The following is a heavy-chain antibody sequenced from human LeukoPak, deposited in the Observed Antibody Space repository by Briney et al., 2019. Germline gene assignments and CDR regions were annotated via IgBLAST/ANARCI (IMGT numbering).Heavy chain of an antibody. V-gene: IGHV4-39*07. CDR3: ARGEYQLLSTWYFDL. Sequence: PSETLSLTCTVSGGSISSSSYYWGWIRQPPGKGLEWIGSIYYSGSTYYNPSLKSRVTISVDRSKNQFSLKLSSVTAADTAVYYCARGEYQLLSTWYFDLWGRGTLVTVSS. J-gene: IGHJ2*01. CDR1: GGSISSSSYY. D-gene: IGHD2-2*01. CDR2: IYYSGST.